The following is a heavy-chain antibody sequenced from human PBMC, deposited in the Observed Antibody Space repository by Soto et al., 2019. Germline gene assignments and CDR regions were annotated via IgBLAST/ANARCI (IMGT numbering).Heavy chain of an antibody. CDR2: IIPIFGTA. Sequence: GASVKVSCKASGGIFSSYAISWVRQAPGQGLEWMGGIIPIFGTANYAQKFQGRVTITADESTSTAYMELSSLRSEDTAVYYCARDRWGPIVVVPAAHYYYYGMDVWGQGTTVTVSS. CDR3: ARDRWGPIVVVPAAHYYYYGMDV. D-gene: IGHD2-2*01. CDR1: GGIFSSYA. J-gene: IGHJ6*02. V-gene: IGHV1-69*13.